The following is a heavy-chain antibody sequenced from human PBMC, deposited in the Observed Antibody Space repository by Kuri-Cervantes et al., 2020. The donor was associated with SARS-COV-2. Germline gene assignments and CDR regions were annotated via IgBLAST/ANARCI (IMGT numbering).Heavy chain of an antibody. CDR3: ARVKYYDSSGYLYWYFDL. J-gene: IGHJ2*01. CDR2: INHSGST. V-gene: IGHV4-34*01. CDR1: GGSFGGYY. Sequence: ESLKISCAVYGGSFGGYYWSWIRQPPGKGLEWIGEINHSGSTNYNPSLKSRVTISVDTSKNQFSLKLSSVTAADTAVYYCARVKYYDSSGYLYWYFDLWGRGTLVTVSS. D-gene: IGHD3-22*01.